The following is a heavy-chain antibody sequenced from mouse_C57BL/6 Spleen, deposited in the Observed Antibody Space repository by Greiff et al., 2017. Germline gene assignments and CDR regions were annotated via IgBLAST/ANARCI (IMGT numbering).Heavy chain of an antibody. J-gene: IGHJ2*01. CDR2: IYPGSGNT. Sequence: QVQLQQSGAELVRPGASVKLSCKASGYTFTDYYINWVKQRPGQGLEWIARIYPGSGNTYYNEKFKGKATLTAEKSSSTAYMQLSSLTSEDSAVYFCARGNDGYPDYWGQGTTLTVSS. CDR1: GYTFTDYY. V-gene: IGHV1-76*01. CDR3: ARGNDGYPDY. D-gene: IGHD2-3*01.